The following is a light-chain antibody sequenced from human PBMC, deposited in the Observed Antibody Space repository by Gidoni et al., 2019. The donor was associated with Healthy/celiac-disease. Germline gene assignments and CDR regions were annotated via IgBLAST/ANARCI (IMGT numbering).Light chain of an antibody. Sequence: IVLTQSPATLSLSPGERATPPCRASQSVSSYLAWYQQKPGQAPRLLIYDASNRATGIPARFSGSGSGTDFTLTISSLEPEDFAVYYCQQRSNWPPWLTFGGGTKVEIK. CDR3: QQRSNWPPWLT. V-gene: IGKV3-11*01. CDR2: DAS. CDR1: QSVSSY. J-gene: IGKJ4*01.